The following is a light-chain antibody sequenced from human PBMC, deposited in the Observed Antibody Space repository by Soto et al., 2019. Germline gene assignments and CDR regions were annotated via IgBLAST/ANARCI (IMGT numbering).Light chain of an antibody. Sequence: EIVLTQSPGTLSLSPGERATLSCRASQSVSSTDLAWYQQKPGQAPRLLIYGASSRATGIPDRFSGSGSGTDFTLTISRLEPVDFAVYYCQQYGSTPRTFGQGTKLEIK. CDR3: QQYGSTPRT. CDR1: QSVSSTD. V-gene: IGKV3-20*01. CDR2: GAS. J-gene: IGKJ2*01.